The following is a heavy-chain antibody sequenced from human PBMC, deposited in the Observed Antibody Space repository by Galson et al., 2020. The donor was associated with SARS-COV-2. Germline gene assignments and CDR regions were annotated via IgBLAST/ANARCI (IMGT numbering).Heavy chain of an antibody. CDR3: AKDGSYWNFEL. V-gene: IGHV3-23*03. J-gene: IGHJ2*01. CDR2: IYSGGST. CDR1: GFTFSTYG. Sequence: GESLKISCAASGFTFSTYGMSWVRQAPGRGLEWVSLIYSGGSTYYADSVKGRFIISRDNSKNTLYLQMNSLRAEDTAIYYCAKDGSYWNFELWGRGTLVTVSS.